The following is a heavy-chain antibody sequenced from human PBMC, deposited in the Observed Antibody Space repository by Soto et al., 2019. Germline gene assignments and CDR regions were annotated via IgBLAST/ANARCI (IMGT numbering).Heavy chain of an antibody. V-gene: IGHV3-33*01. CDR2: IWYDGSNK. D-gene: IGHD6-13*01. J-gene: IGHJ6*02. CDR3: AGVPIAGYSPSYVMDV. CDR1: GFTFSSYG. Sequence: GGSLRLSCAASGFTFSSYGMHWVRQAPGKGLEWVAVIWYDGSNKYYADSVKGRFTISRDNSKNTLYLQMNSLRAEDTAVYYCAGVPIAGYSPSYVMDVWGQGTTVTVSS.